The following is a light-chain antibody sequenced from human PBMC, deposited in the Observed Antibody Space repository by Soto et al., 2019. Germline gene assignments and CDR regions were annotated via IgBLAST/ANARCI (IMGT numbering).Light chain of an antibody. CDR3: LQSTQYPIT. V-gene: IGKV2D-29*01. CDR2: EVS. CDR1: QSLLHSDGKTY. J-gene: IGKJ5*01. Sequence: DTVMTQTPLSLAVTPGQPASISCKSSQSLLHSDGKTYLYWYLQKAGQPPQSLIYEVSKRFSEVPDRISGSGSGTDFTLKISRVEAEDVGIYYCLQSTQYPITVGQGTRLAI.